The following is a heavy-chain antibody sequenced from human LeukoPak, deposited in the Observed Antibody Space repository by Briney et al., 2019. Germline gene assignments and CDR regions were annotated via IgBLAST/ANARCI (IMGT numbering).Heavy chain of an antibody. CDR1: GYTFTGYY. Sequence: ASVKVSCKASGYTFTGYYMHWVRQAPGQELEWMGWINPNSGGTNYAQKFQGRVTMTRDTSISTAYMELSRLRSDDTAVYYCARGDRVEGYCSGGSCYGFDYWGQGTLVTVSS. V-gene: IGHV1-2*02. CDR2: INPNSGGT. D-gene: IGHD2-15*01. CDR3: ARGDRVEGYCSGGSCYGFDY. J-gene: IGHJ4*02.